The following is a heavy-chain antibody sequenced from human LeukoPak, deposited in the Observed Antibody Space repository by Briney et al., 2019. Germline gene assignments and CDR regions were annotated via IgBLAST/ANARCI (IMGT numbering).Heavy chain of an antibody. CDR1: GGTFSSYA. Sequence: SVKVSCKASGGTFSSYAISWVRQAPGQGLEWMGRIIPILGIANYAQKFQGRVTITADKSTSTAYMELSSLRSEDTAVYYCAAAGTEGWFDPWGQGTLVTVSS. V-gene: IGHV1-69*04. CDR2: IIPILGIA. J-gene: IGHJ5*02. D-gene: IGHD6-13*01. CDR3: AAAGTEGWFDP.